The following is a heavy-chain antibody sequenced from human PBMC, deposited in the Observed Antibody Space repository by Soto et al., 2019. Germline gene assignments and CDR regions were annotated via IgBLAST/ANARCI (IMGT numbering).Heavy chain of an antibody. Sequence: SETLSLTCGVYDGSFSNNYWTWFRQPPGKGLEWIGEISPSGTTKYIPPLKSRVTISLDTSKMHSSLKVTSVTAADTAVYYCATSLWFGTQPEIWGQGTLVTVSS. CDR1: DGSFSNNY. CDR2: ISPSGTT. V-gene: IGHV4-34*01. J-gene: IGHJ4*02. CDR3: ATSLWFGTQPEI. D-gene: IGHD3-10*01.